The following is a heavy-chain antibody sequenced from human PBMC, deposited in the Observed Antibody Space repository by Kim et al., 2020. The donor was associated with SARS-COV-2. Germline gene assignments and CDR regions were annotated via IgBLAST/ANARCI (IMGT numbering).Heavy chain of an antibody. D-gene: IGHD2-2*01. Sequence: SVKVSCKASGGTFSSYAISWVRQAPGQGLEWMGGFIPIFGTENYAQKFQGRVTITADESTSTAYMELSSLRSDDTAVYYCATHCSSTSCYGGTSGFSYYYGMDVWGQGTTVTVSS. CDR2: FIPIFGTE. V-gene: IGHV1-69*13. CDR3: ATHCSSTSCYGGTSGFSYYYGMDV. CDR1: GGTFSSYA. J-gene: IGHJ6*02.